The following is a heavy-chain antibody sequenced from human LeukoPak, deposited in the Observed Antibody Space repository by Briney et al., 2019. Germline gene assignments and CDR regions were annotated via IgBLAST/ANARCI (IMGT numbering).Heavy chain of an antibody. V-gene: IGHV3-23*01. CDR2: ISAGGSSS. CDR3: AKGLPRGLPAAEHFDY. J-gene: IGHJ4*02. Sequence: PGGSLRLSCAVSGFTFSGYAMSWVRQAPGKGLEWVSSISAGGSSSYYADSVKGRFTISRDHSKSTLYVQMNTLRAEDSALYYCAKGLPRGLPAAEHFDYWGQGTLVTVSP. D-gene: IGHD2-2*01. CDR1: GFTFSGYA.